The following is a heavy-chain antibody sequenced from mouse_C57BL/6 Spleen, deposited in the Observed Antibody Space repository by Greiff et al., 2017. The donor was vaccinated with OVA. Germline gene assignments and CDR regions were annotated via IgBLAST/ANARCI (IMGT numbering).Heavy chain of an antibody. J-gene: IGHJ2*01. CDR3: ARGEGFYDYDY. V-gene: IGHV1-50*01. CDR1: GYTFTSYW. Sequence: VQLQQPGAELVKPGASVKLSCKASGYTFTSYWMQWVKQRPGQGLEWIGEIDPSDSYTNYNQKFKCKATLTVDTSSSTAYMQLSSLTSEDSAVYYCARGEGFYDYDYWGQGTTLTVSS. CDR2: IDPSDSYT. D-gene: IGHD2-4*01.